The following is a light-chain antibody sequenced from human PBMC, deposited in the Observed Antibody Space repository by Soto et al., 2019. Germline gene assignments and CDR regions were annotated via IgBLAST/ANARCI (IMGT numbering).Light chain of an antibody. J-gene: IGKJ1*01. CDR3: QQYGSSSWT. V-gene: IGKV3-20*01. Sequence: EIVLTLSPRTLSLYPGERATLSCRASQSVSSSYLAWYQQKPGQAPRLLIYGASSRATGIPDRFSGSGSGTDFTLTISRLEPEDFAVYYCQQYGSSSWTFGQGTKVDI. CDR1: QSVSSSY. CDR2: GAS.